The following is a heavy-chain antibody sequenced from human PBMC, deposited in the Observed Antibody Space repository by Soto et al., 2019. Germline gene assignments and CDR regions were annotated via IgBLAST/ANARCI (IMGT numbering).Heavy chain of an antibody. CDR2: INPSGGDT. D-gene: IGHD4-4*01. CDR1: GYTFSSYY. J-gene: IGHJ6*02. V-gene: IGHV1-46*01. CDR3: ARGMNDYSTSSGRRSAQRGYYYGMDV. Sequence: QVQLVQSGAEVKTPGASVKVSCTASGYTFSSYYMHWVRQAPGQGLEWMGIINPSGGDTGYGQKFHGRITMTRDTSTSTVYMELSSLRSEDTAVYYCARGMNDYSTSSGRRSAQRGYYYGMDVWGQGTTVTVS.